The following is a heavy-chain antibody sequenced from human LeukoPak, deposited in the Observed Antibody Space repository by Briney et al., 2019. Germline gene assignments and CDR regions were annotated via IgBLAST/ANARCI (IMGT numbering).Heavy chain of an antibody. CDR2: TRNKANSYTT. D-gene: IGHD3-22*01. Sequence: GGSLRLSCAASGFTFSDHYMDWVRQAPGKGLEWVGRTRNKANSYTTEYAASVKGRFTISRDDSKNSLYLQMNSLKTEDTAVYYCARDGFDSSGYYYNDYWGQGTLVTVSS. J-gene: IGHJ4*02. CDR1: GFTFSDHY. CDR3: ARDGFDSSGYYYNDY. V-gene: IGHV3-72*01.